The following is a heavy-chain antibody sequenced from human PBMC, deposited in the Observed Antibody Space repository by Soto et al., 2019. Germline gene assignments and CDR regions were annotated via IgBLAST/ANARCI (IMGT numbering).Heavy chain of an antibody. CDR1: GFTFSSYA. V-gene: IGHV3-23*01. Sequence: GGSLRLSCAASGFTFSSYAMSWVRQAPGKGLEWVSAISGSGGSTYYGDSVKGRFTISRDNSKNTLYLQMNSLRAEYTALYYCANLNYYGSGSYYTNWFDPWGQGTLVTVSS. J-gene: IGHJ5*02. CDR3: ANLNYYGSGSYYTNWFDP. CDR2: ISGSGGST. D-gene: IGHD3-10*01.